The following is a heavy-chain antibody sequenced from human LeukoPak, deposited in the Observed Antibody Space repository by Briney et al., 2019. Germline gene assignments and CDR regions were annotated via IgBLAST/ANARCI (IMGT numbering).Heavy chain of an antibody. CDR2: INPSGGST. CDR3: ARDEEMATMDAFDI. D-gene: IGHD5-24*01. Sequence: ASVKVSCKASGYTFTSYYMHWVRQAPGQGLEWMGIINPSGGSTSYAQKFQGRVTMTTDTSTSTAYMELRSLRSDDTAVYYCARDEEMATMDAFDIWGQGTMVTVSS. J-gene: IGHJ3*02. V-gene: IGHV1-46*01. CDR1: GYTFTSYY.